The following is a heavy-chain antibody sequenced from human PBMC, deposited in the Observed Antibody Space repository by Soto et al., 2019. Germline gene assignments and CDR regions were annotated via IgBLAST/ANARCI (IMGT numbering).Heavy chain of an antibody. J-gene: IGHJ6*02. D-gene: IGHD3-3*01. CDR3: ARGRGYYDFWSGYALSDYYHGMDV. V-gene: IGHV1-8*01. CDR1: GYTFTSYD. CDR2: MNPNSGNT. Sequence: ASVKVSCKASGYTFTSYDINWVRQATGQGLEWMGWMNPNSGNTGYAQKFQGRATMTRHTSIRTAYVELSRLRSEDTCVYYCARGRGYYDFWSGYALSDYYHGMDVWGQGTTVTVSS.